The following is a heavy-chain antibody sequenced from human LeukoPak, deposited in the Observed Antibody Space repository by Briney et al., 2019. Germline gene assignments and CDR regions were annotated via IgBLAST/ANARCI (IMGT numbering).Heavy chain of an antibody. CDR2: IDPSDSYT. CDR1: GYSFTSYW. J-gene: IGHJ3*02. D-gene: IGHD3-16*01. V-gene: IGHV5-10-1*01. CDR3: ARHDYDSDSFDI. Sequence: GESLKISCKGSGYSFTSYWIIWVRQMPGQGLEWMGRIDPSDSYTNYSPSFQGHVTISADKSIRTAYLQWSTLKATDTAMYYCARHDYDSDSFDIWGQGTVVAVSS.